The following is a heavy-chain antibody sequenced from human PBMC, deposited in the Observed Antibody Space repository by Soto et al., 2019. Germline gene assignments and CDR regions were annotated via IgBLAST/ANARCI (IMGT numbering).Heavy chain of an antibody. Sequence: SETLSLTCTVSAGSISNYFCNWIRQPAGKGLEWIGRIDNSGSTNYNPSLKSRVTMSSDTSRNQFSLKLNSVTAADTAVYYCARGGQDFWSGPFDYWGQGALVT. V-gene: IGHV4-4*07. CDR1: AGSISNYF. D-gene: IGHD3-3*01. CDR2: IDNSGST. J-gene: IGHJ4*02. CDR3: ARGGQDFWSGPFDY.